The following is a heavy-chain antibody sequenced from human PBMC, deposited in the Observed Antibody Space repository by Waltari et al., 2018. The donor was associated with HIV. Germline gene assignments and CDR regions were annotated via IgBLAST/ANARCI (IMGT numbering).Heavy chain of an antibody. J-gene: IGHJ4*02. CDR2: SSGSGSHT. V-gene: IGHV3-23*04. D-gene: IGHD3-22*01. Sequence: EVKLVQSGGGLVQPGGSLRLSCTASGVTFRSHAMSWVRQTPGKGLQWVSTSSGSGSHTYYADSAKGRFTISRDNSENTLFLQMTRLRVEDTARYFCAKDFDTSGLPYVVIDSRGQGTLVTVSS. CDR1: GVTFRSHA. CDR3: AKDFDTSGLPYVVIDS.